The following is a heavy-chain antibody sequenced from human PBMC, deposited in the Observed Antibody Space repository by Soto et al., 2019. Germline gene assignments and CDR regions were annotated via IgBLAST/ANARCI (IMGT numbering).Heavy chain of an antibody. CDR2: IRSKAYGGTT. CDR3: TRDPPGQYYFDY. J-gene: IGHJ4*02. V-gene: IGHV3-49*04. Sequence: PGGSLRLSCTASGFTFGDYAMSWVRQAPGKGLEWVGFIRSKAYGGTTEYAASVKGRFTISRDDSKSIAYLQMNSLKTEDTAVYYCTRDPPGQYYFDYWGQVTLVTVSS. CDR1: GFTFGDYA.